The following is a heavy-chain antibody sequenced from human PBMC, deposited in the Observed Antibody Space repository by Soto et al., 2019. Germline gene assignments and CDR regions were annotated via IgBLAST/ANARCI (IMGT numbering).Heavy chain of an antibody. CDR1: GYTFTSYD. Sequence: QVQLVQSGAEVKKPGASVKVSCKASGYTFTSYDINWVRQATGQGLEWMGWMNPNSGNTGYEQKFQGRVTMTRSTSTNTAYRKLSSLRSKDTAVYYCARGDSSSWTSPTAYWGQRTLVTVAS. V-gene: IGHV1-8*01. J-gene: IGHJ4*02. D-gene: IGHD6-13*01. CDR2: MNPNSGNT. CDR3: ARGDSSSWTSPTAY.